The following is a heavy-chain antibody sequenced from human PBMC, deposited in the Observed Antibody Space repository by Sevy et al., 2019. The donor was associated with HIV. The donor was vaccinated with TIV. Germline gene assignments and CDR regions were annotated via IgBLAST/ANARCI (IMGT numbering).Heavy chain of an antibody. D-gene: IGHD6-13*01. CDR2: ISSSGHYI. V-gene: IGHV3-21*01. Sequence: GGSLRLSCGASGFTFSRYSMNWVRQAPGKGPEWVSYISSSGHYIQYADSVRGRFTISRDNARDSLDLQMNSLRAEDTAVYFCVRWDYSTSGNWFDPWGQGTLVTVSS. CDR3: VRWDYSTSGNWFDP. J-gene: IGHJ5*02. CDR1: GFTFSRYS.